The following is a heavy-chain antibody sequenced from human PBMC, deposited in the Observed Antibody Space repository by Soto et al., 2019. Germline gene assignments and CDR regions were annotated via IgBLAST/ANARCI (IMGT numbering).Heavy chain of an antibody. CDR3: ATEPGGGGY. J-gene: IGHJ4*02. CDR2: IYSGGYT. CDR1: GFTVSNNY. V-gene: IGHV3-53*01. D-gene: IGHD3-10*01. Sequence: EVQLVESGGGLIQPGGSLRLSCAVSGFTVSNNYMSWVRQAPGKGLEGVSVIYSGGYTAYGDSVKGRFTISRDNSKNTIYLKMKSRRADSPGLYSWATEPGGGGYWGQGTLVTVSS.